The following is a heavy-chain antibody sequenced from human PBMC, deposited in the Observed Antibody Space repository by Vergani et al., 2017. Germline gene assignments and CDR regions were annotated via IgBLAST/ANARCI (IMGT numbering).Heavy chain of an antibody. V-gene: IGHV1-69*18. CDR1: GGTFSSYA. CDR3: ARASPPANYYDSSGYYGTNFDY. Sequence: QVQLVQSGAEVKKPGSSVKVSCKASGGTFSSYAISWVRQAPGQGLEWMGRIIPIFGTANYAQKFQGRVTITADESTSTAYMELSSLRSEDTAVYYCARASPPANYYDSSGYYGTNFDYWGQGTLVTVSS. D-gene: IGHD3-22*01. CDR2: IIPIFGTA. J-gene: IGHJ4*02.